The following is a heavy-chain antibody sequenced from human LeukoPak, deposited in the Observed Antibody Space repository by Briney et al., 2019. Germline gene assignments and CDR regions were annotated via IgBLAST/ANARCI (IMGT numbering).Heavy chain of an antibody. D-gene: IGHD6-19*01. Sequence: AKSLTLPRPACRFTLLAYATNCLRPPPAKVLDWVACVPSEVTDSYHTDSAKGRLTISRDNSNNTLYLQMNSLRAEYTAVYYCANPTGHIGWYGLFEYWGQGTLVTVSS. J-gene: IGHJ4*02. CDR1: RFTLLAYA. CDR3: ANPTGHIGWYGLFEY. CDR2: VPSEVTDS. V-gene: IGHV3-30*18.